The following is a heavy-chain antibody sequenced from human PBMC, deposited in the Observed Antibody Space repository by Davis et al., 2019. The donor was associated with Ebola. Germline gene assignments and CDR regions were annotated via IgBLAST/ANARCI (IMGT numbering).Heavy chain of an antibody. Sequence: MPSETLSLTCTVSGGSISSDTHYWGWIRQPPGKGLEWIGSIYYSGSTYYNPSLKSRVTVSVDTSKNQFSLKLNSVTAADTAVYFCARQGYYDGSAYLGDFDSWGRGTLVTVSS. CDR1: GGSISSDTHY. J-gene: IGHJ4*02. V-gene: IGHV4-39*01. CDR2: IYYSGST. CDR3: ARQGYYDGSAYLGDFDS. D-gene: IGHD3-22*01.